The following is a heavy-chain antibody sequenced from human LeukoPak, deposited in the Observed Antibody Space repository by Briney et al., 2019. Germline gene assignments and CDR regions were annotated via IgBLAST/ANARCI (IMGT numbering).Heavy chain of an antibody. CDR1: GCTFTSYY. D-gene: IGHD2-21*02. CDR3: ARGAPRYCGGDCYVLGDN. CDR2: INPSGGST. J-gene: IGHJ4*02. V-gene: IGHV1-46*01. Sequence: GASLKVSCKTSGCTFTSYYMHWVRQAPGQGLEWMGIINPSGGSTSYAQKFQGRVTMTRDTSTSTVYMELSSLRSEDTAVYYCARGAPRYCGGDCYVLGDNWGQGTLVTVSS.